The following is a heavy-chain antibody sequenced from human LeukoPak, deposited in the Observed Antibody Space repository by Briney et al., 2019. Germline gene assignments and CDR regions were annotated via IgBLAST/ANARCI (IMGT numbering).Heavy chain of an antibody. CDR2: IRYDGSNK. V-gene: IGHV3-33*01. J-gene: IGHJ3*02. D-gene: IGHD4-23*01. CDR1: GFTFSSYG. CDR3: ARKVVTPQDDAFDI. Sequence: GRSLRLSCAASGFTFSSYGMHWVRQAPGKGLEWVAVIRYDGSNKYYADSVKGRFTISRDNSKNTLYLQMNSLRAEDTAVYYCARKVVTPQDDAFDIWGQGTMVTVSS.